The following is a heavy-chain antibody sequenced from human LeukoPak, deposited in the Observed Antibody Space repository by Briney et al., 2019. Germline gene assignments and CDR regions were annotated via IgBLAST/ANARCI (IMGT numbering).Heavy chain of an antibody. CDR3: ARDSKQWLIGSYYGMDV. V-gene: IGHV3-74*01. J-gene: IGHJ6*02. CDR1: GFTFSSYW. D-gene: IGHD6-19*01. Sequence: PGGSLRLSCVASGFTFSSYWMHWVRQDPRKGLVWVSRINGDGRNINYADSVRGRFTISRDNAKNSLYLQMNSLRAEDTAVYYCARDSKQWLIGSYYGMDVWGQGTTVTVSS. CDR2: INGDGRNI.